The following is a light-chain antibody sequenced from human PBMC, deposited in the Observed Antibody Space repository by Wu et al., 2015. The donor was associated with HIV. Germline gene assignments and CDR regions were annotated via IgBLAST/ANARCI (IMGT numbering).Light chain of an antibody. CDR3: QQYGSSAIT. CDR1: QSIGSN. J-gene: IGKJ5*01. Sequence: EVVLTQSPATLSVSPGERATLSCRASQSIGSNLAWYQQTPGQAPRLVVYGASSRATGIPDRFSGSGSGTDFTLTISRLEPEDFAVYYCQQYGSSAITFGQGTRLEIK. CDR2: GAS. V-gene: IGKV3-20*01.